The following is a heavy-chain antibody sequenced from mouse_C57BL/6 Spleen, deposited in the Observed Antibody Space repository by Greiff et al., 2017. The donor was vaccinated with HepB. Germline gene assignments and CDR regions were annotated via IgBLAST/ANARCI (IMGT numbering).Heavy chain of an antibody. Sequence: VQLQQSGAELVKPGASVKLSCKASGYTFTSYWMQWVKQRPGQGLEWIGEIDPSDSYTNYNQKFKGKATLTVDTSSSTAYMQLSSLTSEDSAVYYCARADNAMNYWGQGTSVTVSS. J-gene: IGHJ4*01. CDR3: ARADNAMNY. CDR2: IDPSDSYT. CDR1: GYTFTSYW. V-gene: IGHV1-50*01.